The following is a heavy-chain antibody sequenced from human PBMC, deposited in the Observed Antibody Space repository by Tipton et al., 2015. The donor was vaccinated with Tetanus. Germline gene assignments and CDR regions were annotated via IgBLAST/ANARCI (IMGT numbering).Heavy chain of an antibody. V-gene: IGHV4-39*07. CDR3: ARDSRVLGPWFY. D-gene: IGHD3-16*01. CDR2: INHSGST. J-gene: IGHJ4*02. Sequence: TLSLTCTVSGVSITNTNYYWSWIRQPPGKGLEWIGEINHSGSTNYNPSLKSRVTISVDTSKNQFSLKLSSVTAADTAVYYCARDSRVLGPWFYWGQGTLVTVSS. CDR1: GVSITNTNYY.